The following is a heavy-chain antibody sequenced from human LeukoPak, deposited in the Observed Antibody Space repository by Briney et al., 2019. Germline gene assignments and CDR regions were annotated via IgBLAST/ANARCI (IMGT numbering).Heavy chain of an antibody. Sequence: GGSLRLSCVASGFTFSDHFMDWVRQAPGKGLEWVGRSRSKLNSHTTEYAASVKGRFTISRDDSRNSLYLQMNSLKTEDTAVYYCAREEAASGNFVYFDYWGQGTLVTVSS. J-gene: IGHJ4*02. CDR2: SRSKLNSHTT. V-gene: IGHV3-72*01. D-gene: IGHD1-26*01. CDR3: AREEAASGNFVYFDY. CDR1: GFTFSDHF.